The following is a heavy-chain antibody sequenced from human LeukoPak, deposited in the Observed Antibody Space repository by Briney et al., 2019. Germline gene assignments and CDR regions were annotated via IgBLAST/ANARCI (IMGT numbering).Heavy chain of an antibody. V-gene: IGHV4-61*01. CDR3: ARGGASSIPLDY. Sequence: PSETLFLTCTVSGGSIGGNSYWSWIRQPPGKGPEWIGHISNSGSTYYSPSLSSRVTISLDTSKNQFSLKLRSVTAADTAVYYCARGGASSIPLDYWGRGTLVTVSS. CDR2: ISNSGST. D-gene: IGHD1-26*01. CDR1: GGSIGGNSY. J-gene: IGHJ4*02.